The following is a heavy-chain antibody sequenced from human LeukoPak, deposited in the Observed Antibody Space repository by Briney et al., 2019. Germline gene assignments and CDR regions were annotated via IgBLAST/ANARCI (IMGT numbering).Heavy chain of an antibody. D-gene: IGHD3-16*01. J-gene: IGHJ6*02. CDR1: GFTFSNYA. V-gene: IGHV3-23*01. Sequence: QSGGSLRLSCAASGFTFSNYAMNWVRQAPGKGLEWVSGISGSGGSTYYADSVKGRSTISRDNAKNTLYLQMNSLRAEDTAVFYCVRDRFYAMDVWGQGTTVTVSS. CDR3: VRDRFYAMDV. CDR2: ISGSGGST.